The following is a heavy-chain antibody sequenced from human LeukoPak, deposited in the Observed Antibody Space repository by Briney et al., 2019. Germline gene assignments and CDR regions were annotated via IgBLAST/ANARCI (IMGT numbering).Heavy chain of an antibody. CDR2: INPNSGGT. CDR3: ARGDDFWSGSYYYMDV. J-gene: IGHJ6*03. D-gene: IGHD3-3*01. CDR1: GYTFTGYY. Sequence: ASVKVSCKASGYTFTGYYMHWVRQAPGQGLEWMGWINPNSGGTNYAQKFQGRVTMTRDTSISTAYMELSRLRSDDTAVYYCARGDDFWSGSYYYMDVWAKGPRSPSP. V-gene: IGHV1-2*02.